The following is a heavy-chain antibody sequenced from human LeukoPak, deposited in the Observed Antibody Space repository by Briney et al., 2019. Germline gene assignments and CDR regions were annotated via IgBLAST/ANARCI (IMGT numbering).Heavy chain of an antibody. CDR3: ATTVTTYFGYFDY. J-gene: IGHJ4*02. CDR1: GFTFSDYY. D-gene: IGHD4-17*01. CDR2: ISSSGSTI. V-gene: IGHV3-11*01. Sequence: GGSLRLSCAASGFTFSDYYMSWIRQAPGKGLEWVSYISSSGSTIYYADSVKGRFTISRDNAKNSLYLQMNSLRAEDTAVYYCATTVTTYFGYFDYWGQGTLVTVSS.